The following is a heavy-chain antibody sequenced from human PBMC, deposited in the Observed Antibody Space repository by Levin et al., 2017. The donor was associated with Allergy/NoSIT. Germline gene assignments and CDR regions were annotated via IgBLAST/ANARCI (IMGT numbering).Heavy chain of an antibody. Sequence: ASVKVSCTTSGFTFSSFGFSWVRRAPGQGLEWMGWISAYTGNINFAQKFQGRVSLTTDTFTNTSYLELRGLTSDDTAVYYCARDDYDSDGTRVEFSHHWGQGTLVTVSS. J-gene: IGHJ1*01. CDR2: ISAYTGNI. D-gene: IGHD3-22*01. CDR3: ARDDYDSDGTRVEFSHH. V-gene: IGHV1-18*01. CDR1: GFTFSSFG.